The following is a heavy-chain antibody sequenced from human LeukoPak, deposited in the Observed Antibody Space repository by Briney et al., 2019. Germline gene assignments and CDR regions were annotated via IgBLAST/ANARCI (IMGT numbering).Heavy chain of an antibody. D-gene: IGHD3-22*01. V-gene: IGHV4-39*07. J-gene: IGHJ3*02. Sequence: PSETLSLTCTVSGGSISGSSYYWGWIRQPPGKGLEWIGSIYYSGSTYYNPSLKSRVTISVDTSKNQFSLKLSSVTAADTAVYYCARDTNYYDSRARKENAFDIWGQGTMVTVSS. CDR3: ARDTNYYDSRARKENAFDI. CDR1: GGSISGSSYY. CDR2: IYYSGST.